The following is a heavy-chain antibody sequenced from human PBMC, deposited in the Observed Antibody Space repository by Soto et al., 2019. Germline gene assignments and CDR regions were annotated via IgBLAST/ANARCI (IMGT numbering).Heavy chain of an antibody. J-gene: IGHJ5*02. CDR1: GYTLTELS. Sequence: GASVKVSCKVSGYTLTELSMHWVRQAPGKGLEWMGGFDPEDGETIYAQKFQGRVTMTEDTSTDTAYMELSSLRSEDTAVYYCATAEWYSSSSTWFDPWGQGTLVTVSS. CDR2: FDPEDGET. CDR3: ATAEWYSSSSTWFDP. D-gene: IGHD6-6*01. V-gene: IGHV1-24*01.